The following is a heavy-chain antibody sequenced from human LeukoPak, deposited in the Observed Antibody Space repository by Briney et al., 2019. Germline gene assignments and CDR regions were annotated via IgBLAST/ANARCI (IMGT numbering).Heavy chain of an antibody. CDR1: GFTFSNYA. V-gene: IGHV3-23*01. Sequence: PGGSLRLSCAASGFTFSNYAMSWVRQAPGKGLEWVSAISGSGGSTYYADSVKGRFTISRDNSKNTLYLQMNSLRAEDTAVYYCARRSRIGKSGFDYWGQGTLVTVSS. J-gene: IGHJ4*02. CDR2: ISGSGGST. D-gene: IGHD1-26*01. CDR3: ARRSRIGKSGFDY.